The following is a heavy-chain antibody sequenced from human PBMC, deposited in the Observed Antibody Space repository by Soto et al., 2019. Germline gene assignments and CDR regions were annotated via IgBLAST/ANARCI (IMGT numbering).Heavy chain of an antibody. J-gene: IGHJ4*02. Sequence: PSETLSLTCTVSGGSISTYYWSWIRQPPGKGLEWIGHIYYSGSTNYNPSVKSRVTMSVDTSKNQLSLKLRSVTAADTAVYYCARPSVAGTWGPFDYWGQGTLVTVSS. CDR3: ARPSVAGTWGPFDY. V-gene: IGHV4-59*01. D-gene: IGHD6-19*01. CDR2: IYYSGST. CDR1: GGSISTYY.